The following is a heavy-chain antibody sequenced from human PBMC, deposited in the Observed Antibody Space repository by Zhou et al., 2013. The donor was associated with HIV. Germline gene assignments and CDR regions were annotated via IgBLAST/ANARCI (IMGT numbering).Heavy chain of an antibody. Sequence: QGQLVQSGAEVKKPGASVKVSCKASGYTFTSYGISWVRQAPGQGLQWMGWISVYNGHTKYAQILQGRVSMTTDTSTNTAYMELRSLRSDDTALYYCVRDRAEGHRAFDIWGQGTMVIVSS. J-gene: IGHJ3*02. CDR3: VRDRAEGHRAFDI. CDR1: GYTFTSYG. CDR2: ISVYNGHT. V-gene: IGHV1-18*01.